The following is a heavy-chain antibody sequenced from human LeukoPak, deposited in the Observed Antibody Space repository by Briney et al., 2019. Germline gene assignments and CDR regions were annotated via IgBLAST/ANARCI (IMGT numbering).Heavy chain of an antibody. CDR1: GFTFSSYG. D-gene: IGHD3-22*01. J-gene: IGHJ4*02. CDR2: IKQDGSEK. CDR3: ARVWGYRDYYDSTAYYRFDH. V-gene: IGHV3-7*01. Sequence: GGSLRLSCAASGFTFSSYGMSWVRQAPGKGLEWVANIKQDGSEKYYVDSVKGRFTISRDNAKNSLYLQMNSLRAEDTAVYYCARVWGYRDYYDSTAYYRFDHWGQGTPVTVSS.